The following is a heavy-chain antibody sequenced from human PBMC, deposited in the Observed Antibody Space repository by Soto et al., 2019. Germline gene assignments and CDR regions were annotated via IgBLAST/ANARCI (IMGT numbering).Heavy chain of an antibody. D-gene: IGHD3-16*01. CDR1: GSSLTTSGEG. V-gene: IGHV2-5*02. CDR3: AHNIGGDYVYGFDF. J-gene: IGHJ3*01. Sequence: GSGPTLVNPTQTLTLTCTFSGSSLTTSGEGVGWVRQPPGKGLEWVALVYGDGDKRYLTSLKSRLTITKDTSKNQVVLTMTNMDPVDTGTYFCAHNIGGDYVYGFDFWGQGTKVTVSS. CDR2: VYGDGDK.